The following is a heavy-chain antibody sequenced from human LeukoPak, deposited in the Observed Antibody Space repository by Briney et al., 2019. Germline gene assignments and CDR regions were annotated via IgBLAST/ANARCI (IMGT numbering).Heavy chain of an antibody. D-gene: IGHD2-15*01. Sequence: GGSLRLSCAASGFTFSSYAMSWVRQAPGKGLEWVSGISWNSGSIGYADSVKGRFTISRDNAKNSLYLQMNSLRAEDTALYYCAKGELGYCSGGSCYPDYWGQGTLVTVSS. CDR2: ISWNSGSI. V-gene: IGHV3-9*01. J-gene: IGHJ4*02. CDR3: AKGELGYCSGGSCYPDY. CDR1: GFTFSSYA.